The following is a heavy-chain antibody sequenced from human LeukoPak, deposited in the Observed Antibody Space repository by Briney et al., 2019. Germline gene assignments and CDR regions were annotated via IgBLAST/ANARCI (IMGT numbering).Heavy chain of an antibody. Sequence: GVSLRLSCAASVFTVSTNSMSWVREAPGKGLEWVSVISDGGSTYHTDSVKGRFSISGDNSKNTVYLQMNSLRAEDTAVYYCARALKSDSDSANEYYEYFHHWGQGTLVTVSS. J-gene: IGHJ1*01. D-gene: IGHD3-22*01. CDR1: VFTVSTNS. CDR2: ISDGGST. V-gene: IGHV3-66*01. CDR3: ARALKSDSDSANEYYEYFHH.